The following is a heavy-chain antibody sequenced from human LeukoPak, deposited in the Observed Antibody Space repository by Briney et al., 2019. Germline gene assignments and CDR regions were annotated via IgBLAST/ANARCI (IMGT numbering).Heavy chain of an antibody. CDR2: ISYDGSNK. CDR1: GFTFSSDA. J-gene: IGHJ2*01. CDR3: ARTPVPMYYYGSGRDWYFDL. Sequence: GGSLRLSCAASGFTFSSDAMSWVRQAPGKGLEWVAVISYDGSNKYYADSVKGRFTISRDNSKNTLYLQMNSLRAEDTAVYYCARTPVPMYYYGSGRDWYFDLWGRGTLVTVSS. D-gene: IGHD3-10*01. V-gene: IGHV3-30-3*01.